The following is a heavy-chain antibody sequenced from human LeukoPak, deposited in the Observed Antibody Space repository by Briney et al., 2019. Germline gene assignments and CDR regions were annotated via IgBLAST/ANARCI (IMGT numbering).Heavy chain of an antibody. V-gene: IGHV3-23*01. D-gene: IGHD6-19*01. CDR3: AKDPSSGWYEGWYFDY. J-gene: IGHJ4*02. Sequence: GGSLRLSCAASGFTFSSYAMSWVRQAPGKGLEWVSAISGSGGSTYYADSVKGRFTISRDNSKNTLYLQMNSLRAEDTAVYYCAKDPSSGWYEGWYFDYWGQGTLVTVSP. CDR2: ISGSGGST. CDR1: GFTFSSYA.